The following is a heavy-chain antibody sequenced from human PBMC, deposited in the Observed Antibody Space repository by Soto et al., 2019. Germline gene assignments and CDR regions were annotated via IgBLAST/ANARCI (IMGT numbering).Heavy chain of an antibody. CDR3: ARDEMVVATGSRTWHYYYGMDV. V-gene: IGHV1-69*12. CDR2: XIXXFGTA. CDR1: GGTFSTYA. Sequence: QVQLVQSGAEVKKPGSSVKVSCKSSGGTFSTYAISWVRQAPGQGLEXXGXXIXXFGTANYAQKFQGRVTITADESTTTAYMELISLRSEDTAVYYCARDEMVVATGSRTWHYYYGMDVWGQGTTVTVSS. D-gene: IGHD2-15*01. J-gene: IGHJ6*02.